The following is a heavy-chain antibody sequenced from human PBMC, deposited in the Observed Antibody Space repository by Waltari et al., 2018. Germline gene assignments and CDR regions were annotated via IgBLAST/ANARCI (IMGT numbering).Heavy chain of an antibody. Sequence: QVQLVESGGGVVQPGRSLRLSCAASGFTFSSYDMHWVRQAPGKGLEWVAFISYDGSNKYYADSVKGRFTISRDNSKNTLYLQMNSLRAEDTAVYYCARVNIVVVVAATPYFDLWGRGTLVTVSS. CDR2: ISYDGSNK. V-gene: IGHV3-30-3*01. CDR1: GFTFSSYD. CDR3: ARVNIVVVVAATPYFDL. D-gene: IGHD2-15*01. J-gene: IGHJ2*01.